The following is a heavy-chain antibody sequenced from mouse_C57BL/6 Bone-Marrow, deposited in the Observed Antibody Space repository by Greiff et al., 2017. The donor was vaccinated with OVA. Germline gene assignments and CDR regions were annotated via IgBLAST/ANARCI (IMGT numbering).Heavy chain of an antibody. J-gene: IGHJ1*03. CDR2: IDPETGGP. D-gene: IGHD1-1*01. CDR3: TRSYYYGSSYRYFDV. Sequence: QVQLQQSGAELVRPGASVTLSCKASGYTFTDYEMHWVKQTPVHGLEWIGAIDPETGGPAYNQKFKGKAILTADKSSSTAYMELRSLTSEDSAVYYCTRSYYYGSSYRYFDVWGTGTTVTVSS. V-gene: IGHV1-15*01. CDR1: GYTFTDYE.